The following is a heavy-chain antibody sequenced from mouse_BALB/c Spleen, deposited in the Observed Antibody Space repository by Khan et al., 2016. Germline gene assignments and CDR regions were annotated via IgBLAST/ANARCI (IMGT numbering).Heavy chain of an antibody. CDR1: GFTFSSYA. CDR3: TRGVTTVVDYFDY. V-gene: IGHV5-6-5*01. Sequence: EVQLQESGGGLVKPGGSLKLSCAASGFTFSSYAMSWVRQTPEKRLEWVASISSGGNTFYPDSLKGRFTISRDNARNILYLQMSSLRSEDTAMYYCTRGVTTVVDYFDYWGQGTTLTVSS. J-gene: IGHJ2*01. CDR2: ISSGGNT. D-gene: IGHD1-1*01.